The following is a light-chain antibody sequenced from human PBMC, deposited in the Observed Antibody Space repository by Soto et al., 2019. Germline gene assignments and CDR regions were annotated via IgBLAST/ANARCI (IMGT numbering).Light chain of an antibody. Sequence: ENVLTQSPGTLSLSPGERATLSCRASQTVSSSLTWYQQRPGQAPRLLIYGESKRATGIPDRFSGSRSGTDFTLTISRLEPEDFAIYYCQQYGTSPITFGQGTRLEIK. CDR3: QQYGTSPIT. CDR2: GES. CDR1: QTVSSS. J-gene: IGKJ5*01. V-gene: IGKV3-20*01.